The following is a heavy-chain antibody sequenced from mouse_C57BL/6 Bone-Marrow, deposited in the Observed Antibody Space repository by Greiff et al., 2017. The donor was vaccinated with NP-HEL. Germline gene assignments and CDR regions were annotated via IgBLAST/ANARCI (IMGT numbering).Heavy chain of an antibody. Sequence: QVQLKQPGAELVKPGASVKLSCKASGYTFTSYWMHWVKQRPGRGLEWVGRIDPNSGGTKYNEKFKSKATLTVDKPSSTAYMQLSSLTSEDSAVYDCARCGRTGGFAYCGQGTLVTVSA. CDR3: ARCGRTGGFAY. V-gene: IGHV1-72*01. CDR1: GYTFTSYW. J-gene: IGHJ3*01. D-gene: IGHD4-1*01. CDR2: IDPNSGGT.